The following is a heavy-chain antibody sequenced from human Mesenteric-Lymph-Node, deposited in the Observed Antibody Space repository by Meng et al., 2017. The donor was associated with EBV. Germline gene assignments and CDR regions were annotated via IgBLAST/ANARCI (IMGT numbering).Heavy chain of an antibody. CDR3: ARGYAGYYGKLFDY. J-gene: IGHJ4*02. CDR1: GGSFSGYY. Sequence: QVQLQQWGAGLLKPSETLPLTCAVYGGSFSGYYWTWIRQPPGRGLEWIGEINHSGSTNHNPSLKSRVTISADTSKDQFSLKLSSVTAADTAVYYCARGYAGYYGKLFDYWGQGTLVTVSS. V-gene: IGHV4-34*01. CDR2: INHSGST. D-gene: IGHD3-3*01.